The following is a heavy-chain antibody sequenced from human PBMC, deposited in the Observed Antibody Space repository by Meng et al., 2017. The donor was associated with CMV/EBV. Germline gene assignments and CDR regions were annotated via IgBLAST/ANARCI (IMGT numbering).Heavy chain of an antibody. J-gene: IGHJ6*02. D-gene: IGHD6-6*01. CDR1: GYTFTSYG. Sequence: ASVKVSCKASGYTFTSYGISWVRQAPGQGLEWMGWISAYNGNTNYAQKLQGRVTMTTDTSTSTVYMELRSLRSDDTAVYYCARDTSIAALRLEYYGMDVWGQGTTVTVSS. CDR3: ARDTSIAALRLEYYGMDV. CDR2: ISAYNGNT. V-gene: IGHV1-18*01.